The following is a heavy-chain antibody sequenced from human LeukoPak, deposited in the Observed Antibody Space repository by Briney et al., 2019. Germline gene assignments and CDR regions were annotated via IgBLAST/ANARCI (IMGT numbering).Heavy chain of an antibody. D-gene: IGHD2-21*01. CDR1: GFTFTIYY. CDR3: ACVVRGAFDI. V-gene: IGHV1-46*03. J-gene: IGHJ3*02. CDR2: INPSGGST. Sequence: ASVKVSCKASGFTFTIYYMHWVRQAPGLELEWMGIINPSGGSTSYPQKFQGRVTMTRDTSTSTVYMELSSLRSEDTAVYYCACVVRGAFDIWGQGTLVTVSS.